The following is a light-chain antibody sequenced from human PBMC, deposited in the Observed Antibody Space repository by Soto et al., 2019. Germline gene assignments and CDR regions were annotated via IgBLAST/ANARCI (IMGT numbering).Light chain of an antibody. CDR2: GAS. CDR1: ESVSDNY. J-gene: IGKJ4*01. Sequence: EIVLTQSPGTLSLSPGERATLSCRASESVSDNYLAWDQQRSGQAPRLVIYGASSRASAVPDRFSGSGSGADFTLTRSRLEPEDFAVYYCQQYGSSPLTFGGGTKVEIK. CDR3: QQYGSSPLT. V-gene: IGKV3-20*01.